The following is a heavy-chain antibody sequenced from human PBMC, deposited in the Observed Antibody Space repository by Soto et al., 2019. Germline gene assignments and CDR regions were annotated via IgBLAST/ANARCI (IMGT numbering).Heavy chain of an antibody. J-gene: IGHJ4*02. V-gene: IGHV1-3*01. CDR3: TTHPWGGDSFDD. CDR1: GYTFTRNA. D-gene: IGHD2-21*02. Sequence: QVQLVQSGTEVKMPGASVRLSCKASGYTFTRNAIHWVRQAPGQRLEWMGWINAANGDTRYSQKLQGRVTIIRDTSATTAYMELSRLTYEDTAVYYCTTHPWGGDSFDDWGQGTLVTVSS. CDR2: INAANGDT.